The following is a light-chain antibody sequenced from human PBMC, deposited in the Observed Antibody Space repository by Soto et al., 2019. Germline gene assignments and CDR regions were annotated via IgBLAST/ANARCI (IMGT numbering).Light chain of an antibody. J-gene: IGKJ3*01. V-gene: IGKV1-6*01. CDR3: LQIYFYPFT. CDR2: AAS. Sequence: AIQMTQSPSSLSASVGDRVTITCRASQGIGNDLDWFQQKPGKAPKLLIYAASNLQSGVPARFSGSGSGTDFTLTISSLQPEDFATYYCLQIYFYPFTLGPGTKVDIK. CDR1: QGIGND.